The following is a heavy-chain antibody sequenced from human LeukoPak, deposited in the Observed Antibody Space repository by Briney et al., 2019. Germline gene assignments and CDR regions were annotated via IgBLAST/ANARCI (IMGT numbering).Heavy chain of an antibody. Sequence: SVKVSCKASGYTFTGYYMHWVRQAPGQGLEWMGGIIPIFGTANYAQKFQGRVTITADESTSTAYMELSSLRSEDTAVYYCARVKGDQGAFDIWGQGTMVTVSS. J-gene: IGHJ3*02. D-gene: IGHD2-2*01. CDR1: GYTFTGYY. CDR3: ARVKGDQGAFDI. V-gene: IGHV1-69*13. CDR2: IIPIFGTA.